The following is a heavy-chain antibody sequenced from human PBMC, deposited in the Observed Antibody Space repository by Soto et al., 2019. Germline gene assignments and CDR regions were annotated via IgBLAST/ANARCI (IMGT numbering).Heavy chain of an antibody. J-gene: IGHJ4*02. CDR2: IYYSGST. CDR3: ATQGYSGSYQFDY. D-gene: IGHD1-26*01. CDR1: GGSISSYY. Sequence: PSETLSLTCTGSGGSISSYYWSWIRQPPGKGLEWIGYIYYSGSTNYNPSLKSRVTISVDTSKNQFSLKLSSVTAADTAVYYCATQGYSGSYQFDYWGQGTLVTV. V-gene: IGHV4-59*01.